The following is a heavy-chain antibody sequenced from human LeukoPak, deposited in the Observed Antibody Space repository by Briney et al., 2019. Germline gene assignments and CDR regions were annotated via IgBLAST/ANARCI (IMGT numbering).Heavy chain of an antibody. J-gene: IGHJ6*02. CDR1: GFTFSSYA. CDR3: AKWPLGYCSSTSCYSGNYYYYGMDV. D-gene: IGHD2-2*02. CDR2: ISGSGGST. V-gene: IGHV3-23*01. Sequence: GGSLRLSCAASGFTFSSYAMSWVRQAPGKGLEWVSAISGSGGSTYYADSVKGRFTISRDNSKNTLYLQMNSLRAEDTAVYYCAKWPLGYCSSTSCYSGNYYYYGMDVWGQGTTVTVSS.